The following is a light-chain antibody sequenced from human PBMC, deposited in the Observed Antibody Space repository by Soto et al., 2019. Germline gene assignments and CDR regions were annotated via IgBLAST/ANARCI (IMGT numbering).Light chain of an antibody. Sequence: EIVLTQSPATLSLSPGERATLSCRASQSVSRSLTWYQHKPGQAPRLLIYDASTRATGIPRRFSGSGSGTDFTLTISSLEPEDFAVYYCQQRSNRFGGGTKVDI. CDR1: QSVSRS. V-gene: IGKV3-11*01. CDR3: QQRSNR. CDR2: DAS. J-gene: IGKJ4*01.